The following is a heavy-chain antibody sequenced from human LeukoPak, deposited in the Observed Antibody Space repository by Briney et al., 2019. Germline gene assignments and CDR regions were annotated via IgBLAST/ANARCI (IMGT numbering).Heavy chain of an antibody. CDR2: INHSGST. V-gene: IGHV4-34*01. Sequence: PSETLSLTCAVYGGSFSGYYWSWIRQPPGKGLEWIGEINHSGSTNYNPSLKSRVTMPVDTSKNQFSLKLSSVTAADTAVYYCARGWRDIVLMFDPWGQGTLVTVSS. J-gene: IGHJ5*02. CDR3: ARGWRDIVLMFDP. D-gene: IGHD2-8*01. CDR1: GGSFSGYY.